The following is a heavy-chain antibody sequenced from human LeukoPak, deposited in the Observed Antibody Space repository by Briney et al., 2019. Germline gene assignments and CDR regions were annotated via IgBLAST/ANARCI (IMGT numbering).Heavy chain of an antibody. CDR1: GFTFSSYD. CDR2: IGTGGDT. J-gene: IGHJ4*01. CDR3: AGARTELPGAVDF. V-gene: IGHV3-13*04. Sequence: AGSLTHSCAASGFTFSSYDMHWVRQATGKGLEWVSAIGTGGDTYYPGSVKGRFNISRENAANSLYLQMNSLRVGDTAVYYCAGARTELPGAVDFWGQRNPFTASS. D-gene: IGHD2-8*02.